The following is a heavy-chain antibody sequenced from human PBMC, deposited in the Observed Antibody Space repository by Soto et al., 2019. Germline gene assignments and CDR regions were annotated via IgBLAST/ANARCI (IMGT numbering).Heavy chain of an antibody. V-gene: IGHV3-23*01. CDR2: ISGSGGST. Sequence: GGSLRLSCAASGFTFSSYAMSWVRQAPGKGLEWVSAISGSGGSTYYADSVKGRFTISRDNSKNTLYLQMNSLRAEDTAVYYCAKDGIVLMVYAINYYYYYMDVWGKGTTVTVSS. CDR1: GFTFSSYA. J-gene: IGHJ6*03. CDR3: AKDGIVLMVYAINYYYYYMDV. D-gene: IGHD2-8*01.